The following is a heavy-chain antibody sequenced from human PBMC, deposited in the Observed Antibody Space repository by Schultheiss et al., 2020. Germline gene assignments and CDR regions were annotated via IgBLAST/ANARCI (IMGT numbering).Heavy chain of an antibody. D-gene: IGHD4-23*01. CDR3: AREYGVISGGLIDY. Sequence: WGSVRLSCAASGFTFSTYTMHWVRQAPGKGLEWVAVISYDGSNGYDGSNKYYADSVKGRFTISRDNSKNTLYLQMNSLRPEDTAVYYCAREYGVISGGLIDYWGTGTLVTVPS. J-gene: IGHJ4*02. V-gene: IGHV3-30*04. CDR2: ISYDGSNGYDGSNK. CDR1: GFTFSTYT.